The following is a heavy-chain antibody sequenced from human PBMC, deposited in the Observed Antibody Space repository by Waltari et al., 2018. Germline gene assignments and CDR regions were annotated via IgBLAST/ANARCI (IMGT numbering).Heavy chain of an antibody. V-gene: IGHV4-39*07. D-gene: IGHD4-17*01. CDR3: ARDRGTTVTTSHYFDY. Sequence: QLQLQESGPGLVKPSETLSLTCTVSGGSISSSRYYWGWIRQPPGKGLEWIGSIYYRGSTYYNPSLKSRVTISVDTSKNQFSLKLSSVTAADTAVYYCARDRGTTVTTSHYFDYWGQGTLVTVSS. CDR1: GGSISSSRYY. CDR2: IYYRGST. J-gene: IGHJ4*02.